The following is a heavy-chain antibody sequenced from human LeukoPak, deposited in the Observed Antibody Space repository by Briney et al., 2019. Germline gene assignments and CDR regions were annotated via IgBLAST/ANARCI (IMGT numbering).Heavy chain of an antibody. CDR1: GFTFSSYS. Sequence: GGSLRLSCAASGFTFSSYSMNWVRQAPGKGLEWVSYISSSSSTIYYADSVKGRFTISRDNAKNSLYLQMNSLRAEDTAVYYCAKVHTRIAAAGTDAFDIWGQGTMVTVSS. CDR2: ISSSSSTI. V-gene: IGHV3-48*01. CDR3: AKVHTRIAAAGTDAFDI. J-gene: IGHJ3*02. D-gene: IGHD6-13*01.